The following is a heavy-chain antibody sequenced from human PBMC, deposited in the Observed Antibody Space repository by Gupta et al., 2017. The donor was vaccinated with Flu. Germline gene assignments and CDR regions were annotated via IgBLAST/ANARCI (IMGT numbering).Heavy chain of an antibody. D-gene: IGHD2-8*01. CDR2: VCHKGNT. Sequence: MRQPSGMGLEWIGSVCHKGNTYYNRSIKSRVTISVDTSKNQVSLKWTSVSAADTAVYYWGTSGVSVYYFENWGQGTLVTVSS. J-gene: IGHJ4*02. CDR3: GTSGVSVYYFEN. V-gene: IGHV4-39*01.